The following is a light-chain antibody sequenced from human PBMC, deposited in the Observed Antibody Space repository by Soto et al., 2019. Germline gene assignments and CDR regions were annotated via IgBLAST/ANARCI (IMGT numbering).Light chain of an antibody. CDR1: SSVVGSYNL. CDR3: CSYAGSNTYV. V-gene: IGLV2-23*02. CDR2: GVT. J-gene: IGLJ1*01. Sequence: QSALTQPASVSGSPGQSITISCTGTSSVVGSYNLVSWYQQQPGKAPKFMIYGVTKRPSGVSNRFSGSKSGNTASLTISGLQAEDEADYYCCSYAGSNTYVFGTGTKVTVL.